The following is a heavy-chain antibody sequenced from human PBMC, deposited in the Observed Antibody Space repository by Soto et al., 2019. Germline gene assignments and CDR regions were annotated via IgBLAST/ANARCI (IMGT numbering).Heavy chain of an antibody. J-gene: IGHJ6*02. V-gene: IGHV1-69*01. CDR3: ARASKWYSLYYYYYGMDV. Sequence: QVQLVQSGAEVKKPGSSVQVSCKASGGNFRSYAISWVRQAPGQGLEWMGGIIPIFGTANYAQKFQGRVTITADESTSTAYMELSSLRSEDTAVYYCARASKWYSLYYYYYGMDVWGQGTTVTVSS. CDR1: GGNFRSYA. CDR2: IIPIFGTA. D-gene: IGHD2-15*01.